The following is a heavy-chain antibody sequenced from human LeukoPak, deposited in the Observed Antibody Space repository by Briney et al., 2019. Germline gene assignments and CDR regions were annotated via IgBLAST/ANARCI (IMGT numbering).Heavy chain of an antibody. CDR3: ARVGLSGGSGSYYATHFDY. V-gene: IGHV4-39*07. CDR2: ISYTGST. Sequence: SETLSLTCTLSSGSISSSSYYWGWIRHPPANRLQWIGPISYTGSTSYNPSLQSRVTISVDTSKSQFSLKLSSVTDADTAVYYCARVGLSGGSGSYYATHFDYWGQGTLVAVSS. CDR1: SGSISSSSYY. J-gene: IGHJ4*02. D-gene: IGHD3-10*01.